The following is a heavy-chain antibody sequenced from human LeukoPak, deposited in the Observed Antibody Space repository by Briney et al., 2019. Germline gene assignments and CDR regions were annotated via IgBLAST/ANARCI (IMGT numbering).Heavy chain of an antibody. CDR2: IRSKDYGGTT. V-gene: IGHV3-49*04. CDR3: TRSSSYGLDV. Sequence: GRSLRLSCTASGFTFCDYAINWVRQAPGKGVEWVGFIRSKDYGGTTDYATSLRGRFTVERDDSKSTAYLQMNSLKTEDTAVYYCTRSSSYGLDVWGQGTTVTVSS. J-gene: IGHJ6*02. D-gene: IGHD3-16*02. CDR1: GFTFCDYA.